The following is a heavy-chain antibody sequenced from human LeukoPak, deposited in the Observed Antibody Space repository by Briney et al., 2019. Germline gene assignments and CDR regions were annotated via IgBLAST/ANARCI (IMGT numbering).Heavy chain of an antibody. D-gene: IGHD3-22*01. CDR2: ISYDGSNK. Sequence: GRSLRLSCAASGFTFSSYAMHWVRQAPGKGLEWVAVISYDGSNKYYADSVKGRFTISRDNSKNTLYLQMNSLRAEDTAVYYCAREHYYYDTLFDYWGQGTWSPSPQ. J-gene: IGHJ4*02. CDR1: GFTFSSYA. CDR3: AREHYYYDTLFDY. V-gene: IGHV3-30-3*01.